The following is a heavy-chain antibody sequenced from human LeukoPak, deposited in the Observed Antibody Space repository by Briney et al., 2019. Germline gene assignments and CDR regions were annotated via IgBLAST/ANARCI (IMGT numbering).Heavy chain of an antibody. V-gene: IGHV1-18*01. D-gene: IGHD3-22*01. CDR2: ISAYNGNT. J-gene: IGHJ3*02. Sequence: ASVKVSCTASGYTFTTYSISWVRQAPGQGLEWMGWISAYNGNTNNAQKLQGRVTMTTDTSTSTAYMERRSLISDDTAVYYCARDVGGGTMVVVVDAFDIWGQGTMVTVSS. CDR1: GYTFTTYS. CDR3: ARDVGGGTMVVVVDAFDI.